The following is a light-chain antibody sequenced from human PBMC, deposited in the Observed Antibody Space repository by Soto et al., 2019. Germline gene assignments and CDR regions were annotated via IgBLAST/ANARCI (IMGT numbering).Light chain of an antibody. CDR3: SSYTSSIL. V-gene: IGLV2-14*01. Sequence: QSVLTQPASVSGSPGQSITISCTGTSSDVGGYNYVSWYQQHPGKAPKLMIYDVSNRPSGVSNRFSGSKSGNTASLTISGLQAEDEADYYRSSYTSSILFGGGTKLTVL. CDR2: DVS. J-gene: IGLJ2*01. CDR1: SSDVGGYNY.